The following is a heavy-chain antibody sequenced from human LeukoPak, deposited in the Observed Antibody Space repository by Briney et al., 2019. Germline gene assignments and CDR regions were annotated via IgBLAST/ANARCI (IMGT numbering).Heavy chain of an antibody. CDR3: ARGFRGYYLLDAFDI. CDR2: IYYSGST. D-gene: IGHD3-22*01. V-gene: IGHV4-39*07. Sequence: SETLSLTCTVSGGSISSSSYYWGWIRQPPGKGLEWIGSIYYSGSTYYNPSLKSRVTISVDTSKNQFSLKLSSVTAADTAVYYCARGFRGYYLLDAFDIWGQGTMVTVSS. CDR1: GGSISSSSYY. J-gene: IGHJ3*02.